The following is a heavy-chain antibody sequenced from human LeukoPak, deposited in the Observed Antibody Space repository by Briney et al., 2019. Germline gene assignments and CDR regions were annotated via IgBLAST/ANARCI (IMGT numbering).Heavy chain of an antibody. V-gene: IGHV3-30-3*01. CDR3: ARDFSNYYFDY. Sequence: GGSLRLSWAASGFTFSRYAMHWVRQAPGKGLEWVAFISYDGNNRYSADSVKGRFTISRDNYRDTLYLQTNSLTTEDTAIYYCARDFSNYYFDYWGQGTLVTVSS. CDR1: GFTFSRYA. J-gene: IGHJ4*02. D-gene: IGHD4-11*01. CDR2: ISYDGNNR.